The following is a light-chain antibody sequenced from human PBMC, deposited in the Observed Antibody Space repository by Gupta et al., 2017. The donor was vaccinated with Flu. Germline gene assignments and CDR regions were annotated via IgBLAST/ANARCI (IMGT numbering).Light chain of an antibody. CDR1: QSIFYSSNKKNY. CDR2: WAS. V-gene: IGKV4-1*01. CDR3: QQYYSTPIT. Sequence: IVMTQSPDSLAVSLGERATINCKSSQSIFYSSNKKNYLSWYQQKPGQPPKLLIYWASSRESGVPDRFSGSGFGADFTLTISSLQAEDVAVYYCQQYYSTPITFGQGTRLDIK. J-gene: IGKJ5*01.